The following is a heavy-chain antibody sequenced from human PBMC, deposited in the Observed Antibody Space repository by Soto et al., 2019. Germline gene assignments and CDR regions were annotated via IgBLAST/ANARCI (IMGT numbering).Heavy chain of an antibody. CDR3: ARIKSPSITIFGVVIIPVHPYYYYMDV. CDR1: GFSLSNARMG. D-gene: IGHD3-3*01. J-gene: IGHJ6*03. V-gene: IGHV2-26*01. Sequence: QVTLKESGPVLVKPTETLTLTCTVSGFSLSNARMGVSWIRQPPGKALEWLAHIFSNDEKSYSTSLKSRLTISKDTSKSQVVLTMTNMDPVDTATYYCARIKSPSITIFGVVIIPVHPYYYYMDVWGKGTTVTVSS. CDR2: IFSNDEK.